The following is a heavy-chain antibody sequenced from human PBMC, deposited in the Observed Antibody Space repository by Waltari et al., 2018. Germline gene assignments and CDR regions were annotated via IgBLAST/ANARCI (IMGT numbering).Heavy chain of an antibody. J-gene: IGHJ6*02. CDR2: IYYSGST. V-gene: IGHV4-59*01. CDR3: ARERVDNYDFWSGYYPYYYYGMDV. CDR1: GGSISSYY. Sequence: QVQLQESGPGLVKPSETLSLTCTVSGGSISSYYWSWIRQPPGKGLEWIGYIYYSGSTNYNPSLKSRGTISVDTSKNQFSLKLSSVTAADTAVYYCARERVDNYDFWSGYYPYYYYGMDVWGQGTTVTVSS. D-gene: IGHD3-3*01.